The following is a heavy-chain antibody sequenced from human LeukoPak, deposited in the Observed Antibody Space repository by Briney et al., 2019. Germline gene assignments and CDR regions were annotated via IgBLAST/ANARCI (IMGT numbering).Heavy chain of an antibody. CDR3: AGTLRDGYNKGGFDY. V-gene: IGHV4-38-2*01. J-gene: IGHJ4*02. D-gene: IGHD5-24*01. CDR1: GYSISSGYY. Sequence: SETLSLTCAVTGYSISSGYYWGWIRQPPGKGLEWIGSIYHSGITYYNPSLKSRVTISVDTSKNQFSLKLSSVTAAYTAVYYCAGTLRDGYNKGGFDYWGQGTLVTVSS. CDR2: IYHSGIT.